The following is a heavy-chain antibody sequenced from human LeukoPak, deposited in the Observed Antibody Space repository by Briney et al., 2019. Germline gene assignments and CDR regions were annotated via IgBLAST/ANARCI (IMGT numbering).Heavy chain of an antibody. Sequence: SETLSLTCTVSGGSISPYYWSWIRQPPGKGLEWIGYIYYSGSTNYNPSLKSRVTISVDTSKNEFSLKLRSVTAADTAVYYCARDRYALGYWGQGTLVTVSS. CDR1: GGSISPYY. CDR2: IYYSGST. CDR3: ARDRYALGY. J-gene: IGHJ4*02. D-gene: IGHD3-16*01. V-gene: IGHV4-59*01.